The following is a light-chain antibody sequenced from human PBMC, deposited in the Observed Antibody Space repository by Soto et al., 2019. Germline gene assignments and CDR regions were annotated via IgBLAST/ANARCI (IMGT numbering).Light chain of an antibody. J-gene: IGKJ1*01. V-gene: IGKV1-27*01. Sequence: DIQMTQSPSSLSASVGDRVTITCQASQNINNYLNWYQQKPGRAPKLLIYDASTLQSGVPSRFSGSGSGTDFTLTISSLQPEDAATYYCQKYNSAPRTFGQGTKVDI. CDR2: DAS. CDR3: QKYNSAPRT. CDR1: QNINNY.